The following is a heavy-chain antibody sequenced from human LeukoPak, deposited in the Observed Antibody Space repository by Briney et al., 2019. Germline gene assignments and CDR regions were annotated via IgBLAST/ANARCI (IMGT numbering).Heavy chain of an antibody. D-gene: IGHD3-3*01. J-gene: IGHJ4*02. V-gene: IGHV3-7*01. Sequence: PGGSLRLSCAASGFTFSTYWMSRVRQAPGKGLEWVANIKQDGSEKYYVDSLKGRFTISRDNAQNSLYLQMNSLRAEDTAVYYCAREEWFFDCWGQGTLVTVSS. CDR1: GFTFSTYW. CDR2: IKQDGSEK. CDR3: AREEWFFDC.